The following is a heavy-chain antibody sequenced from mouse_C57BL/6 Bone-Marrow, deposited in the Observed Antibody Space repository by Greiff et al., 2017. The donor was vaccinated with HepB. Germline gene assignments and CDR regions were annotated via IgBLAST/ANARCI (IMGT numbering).Heavy chain of an antibody. CDR1: GYTFTSYW. Sequence: VQLQQSGTVLARPGASVKMSCKTSGYTFTSYWMHWVKQRPGQGLEWIGAIYPGNSDTSYNQKFKGKAKLTAVTSASTAYMELSSLTNEDSAVYYCTRSDYYCSSYAYFDYWGQGTTLTVSS. CDR2: IYPGNSDT. V-gene: IGHV1-5*01. D-gene: IGHD1-1*01. J-gene: IGHJ2*01. CDR3: TRSDYYCSSYAYFDY.